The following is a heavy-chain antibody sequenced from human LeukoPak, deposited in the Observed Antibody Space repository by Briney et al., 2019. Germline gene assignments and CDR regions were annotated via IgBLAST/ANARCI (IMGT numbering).Heavy chain of an antibody. CDR1: GGSISSYY. CDR2: IYTSGST. V-gene: IGHV4-4*07. J-gene: IGHJ5*02. CDR3: ARDPRRYGSGSYHNWFDP. Sequence: SETLSLTCTVSGGSISSYYWSWIRQPAGKGLEWIGRIYTSGSTNHNPSLKSRVTMSVDTSKNQFSLKLSSVTAADTAVYYCARDPRRYGSGSYHNWFDPWGQGTLVTVSS. D-gene: IGHD3-10*01.